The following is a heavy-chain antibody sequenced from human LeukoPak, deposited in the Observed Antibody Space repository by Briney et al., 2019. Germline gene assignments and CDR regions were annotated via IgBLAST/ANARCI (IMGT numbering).Heavy chain of an antibody. V-gene: IGHV4-4*07. CDR3: ARSSSSWPAYWFDP. Sequence: SETLPLTCTVSGGSISSYYWSWIRQPAGKGLEWIGRIYTSGSTNYNPSLKSRVTMSVDTSKNQFSLKLSSVTAADTAVYYCARSSSSWPAYWFDPWGQGTLVTVSS. J-gene: IGHJ5*02. CDR2: IYTSGST. CDR1: GGSISSYY. D-gene: IGHD6-13*01.